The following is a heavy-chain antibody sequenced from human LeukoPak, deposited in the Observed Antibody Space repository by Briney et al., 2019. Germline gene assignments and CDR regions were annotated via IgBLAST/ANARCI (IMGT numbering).Heavy chain of an antibody. CDR2: IYPDDSDT. D-gene: IGHD2-2*01. CDR3: ARPALPYTSSWHDAFDI. J-gene: IGHJ3*02. Sequence: GKSLKISCKGSGYSFNTYWIGWVRQMPGKGLEWMGIIYPDDSDTRYSPSFQGQVIISVDKSISIAYLQWSSLKASDTAIYYCARPALPYTSSWHDAFDIWGQGTMVTVSS. CDR1: GYSFNTYW. V-gene: IGHV5-51*01.